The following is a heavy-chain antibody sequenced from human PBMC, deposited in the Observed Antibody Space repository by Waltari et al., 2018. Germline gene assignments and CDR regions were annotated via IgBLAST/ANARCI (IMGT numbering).Heavy chain of an antibody. D-gene: IGHD5-12*01. V-gene: IGHV3-49*04. CDR3: TREDDGNDSGAFDL. CDR1: GFTFRNYA. J-gene: IGHJ3*01. CDR2: IRSNDYTGGT. Sequence: EVQLVESGGDMVQPGQSLRLSCTGSGFTFRNYAINWVRQAPGKGLEWVGFIRSNDYTGGTSFAASVGGRFTISRDDSKRTAYLQMNALQTDDSATYYCTREDDGNDSGAFDLWGQGTLVTVSS.